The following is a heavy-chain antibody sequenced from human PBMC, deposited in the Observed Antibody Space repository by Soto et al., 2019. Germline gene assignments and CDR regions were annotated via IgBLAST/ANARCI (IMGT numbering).Heavy chain of an antibody. CDR3: ARGLGDDANGYFRAAFDL. D-gene: IGHD3-22*01. CDR1: GASLCSGNYY. J-gene: IGHJ3*01. Sequence: QVQLQESGPGLAKPSQTLSLTCTVSGASLCSGNYYWTWIRQVPVKDLEWMGHIFHTATSFSTPSLRSRFRTSIDTSDTQVAVTLSSGTAADTAVYWCARGLGDDANGYFRAAFDLWGQGTMVSVSA. CDR2: IFHTATS. V-gene: IGHV4-30-4*01.